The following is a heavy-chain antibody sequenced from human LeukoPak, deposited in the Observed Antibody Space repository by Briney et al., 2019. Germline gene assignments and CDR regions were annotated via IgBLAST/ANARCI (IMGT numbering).Heavy chain of an antibody. CDR3: ARGGFDYYGTGRAFDV. J-gene: IGHJ4*02. Sequence: ASVKVSCKTSGYSSPTYGISWVRQVPGQGLEWMGWISNDNGITNYAPQFQGRVTLDTETYTSTAYMELRNLRSDDTAVYYCARGGFDYYGTGRAFDVWGQGTLVTVSS. CDR2: ISNDNGIT. D-gene: IGHD3-10*01. V-gene: IGHV1-18*01. CDR1: GYSSPTYG.